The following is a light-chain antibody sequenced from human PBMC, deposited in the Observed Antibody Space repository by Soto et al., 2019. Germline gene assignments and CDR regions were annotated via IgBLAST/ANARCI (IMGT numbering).Light chain of an antibody. J-gene: IGKJ5*01. CDR3: QHFGGTSFT. CDR2: GAS. V-gene: IGKV3-20*01. Sequence: EIVLTQSPGTLSLSPGEGATLSCRASQSVSSSYIAWYQQRPGQTPSLLIYGASTRATGIPDRFSGSGSGTHFTLTISRLEPGDFAEYYCQHFGGTSFTFGQGTRLEIK. CDR1: QSVSSSY.